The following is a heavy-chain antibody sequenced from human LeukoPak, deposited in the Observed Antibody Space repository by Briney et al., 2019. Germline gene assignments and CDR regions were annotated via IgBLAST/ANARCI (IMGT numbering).Heavy chain of an antibody. CDR2: SNPNSGGT. Sequence: ASVKVSCKASGYTFTGYYMHWVRQAPGQGLEWMGWSNPNSGGTNYAQKFQGRVTMTRDTSISTAYMELSRLRSDDTAVYYCARGYCSGGSCQGGDYWGQGTLVTVSS. CDR1: GYTFTGYY. D-gene: IGHD2-15*01. J-gene: IGHJ4*02. CDR3: ARGYCSGGSCQGGDY. V-gene: IGHV1-2*02.